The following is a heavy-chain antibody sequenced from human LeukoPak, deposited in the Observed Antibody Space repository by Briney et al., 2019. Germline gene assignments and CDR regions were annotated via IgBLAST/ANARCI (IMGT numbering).Heavy chain of an antibody. CDR3: ARAYDYYDSSGFDY. CDR2: MNPNNGDT. D-gene: IGHD3-22*01. V-gene: IGHV1-8*01. CDR1: GYDFSRYD. J-gene: IGHJ4*02. Sequence: GASVKVSCKASGYDFSRYDINWVRLAPGQGLEWMGWMNPNNGDTDYAQNFQGRVTMTRDTSISTAYMELSRLRSDDTAVYYCARAYDYYDSSGFDYWGQGTLVTVSS.